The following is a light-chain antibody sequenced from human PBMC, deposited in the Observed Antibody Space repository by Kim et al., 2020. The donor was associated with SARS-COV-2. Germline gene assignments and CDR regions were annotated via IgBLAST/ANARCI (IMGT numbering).Light chain of an antibody. V-gene: IGKV3-15*01. CDR2: DAS. CDR1: QSVSSN. Sequence: EIAMTQSPATLSVSPGERATLSCRASQSVSSNLAWYQHKAGQSPSLLIYDASTRATGVPARFSGSGSGTEFTLTISSLQSEDFALYYCQQYNSWPRGTFGQGTKLEI. CDR3: QQYNSWPRGT. J-gene: IGKJ2*02.